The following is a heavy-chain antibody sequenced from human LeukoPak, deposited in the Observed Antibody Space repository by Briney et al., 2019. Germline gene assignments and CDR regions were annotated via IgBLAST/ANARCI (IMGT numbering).Heavy chain of an antibody. J-gene: IGHJ4*02. Sequence: PGGSLRLYCAGSGFTFSSYSMNWVRQAQEKGLEWVSSISSSSSYIYYADSVKGRFTISRDNAKNSLYLQMNSLRAEDTAVYYCAREGGYSYGWYFDYWGQGTLVTVSS. CDR3: AREGGYSYGWYFDY. CDR2: ISSSSSYI. D-gene: IGHD5-18*01. V-gene: IGHV3-21*01. CDR1: GFTFSSYS.